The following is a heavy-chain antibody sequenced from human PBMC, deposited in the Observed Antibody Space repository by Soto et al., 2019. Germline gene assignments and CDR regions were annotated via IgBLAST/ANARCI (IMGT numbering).Heavy chain of an antibody. J-gene: IGHJ4*02. V-gene: IGHV4-61*05. D-gene: IGHD1-1*01. CDR3: ARLGRPGAISFDD. CDR1: GGSISSSSYY. Sequence: SETLSLTCTVSGGSISSSSYYWGWIRQSPGKGLEWIGYIYYSGGTDYNPSLKSRVTISADTSKNQLSLRVRSVTAADTAVYYCARLGRPGAISFDDWGQGTLVTVSS. CDR2: IYYSGGT.